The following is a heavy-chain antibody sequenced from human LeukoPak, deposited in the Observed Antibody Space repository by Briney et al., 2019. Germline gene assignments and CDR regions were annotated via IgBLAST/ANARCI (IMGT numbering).Heavy chain of an antibody. Sequence: PSQTLSLTCAVSGGSISSGGYSWSWIRQPPGKGLEWIGYIYHSGSTYYNPSLKSRVTISVDTSKNQFSLKLSSVTAADTAVYYCARVVFGDYLDYWGQGTLVTVSS. CDR2: IYHSGST. V-gene: IGHV4-30-2*01. CDR3: ARVVFGDYLDY. D-gene: IGHD4-17*01. CDR1: GGSISSGGYS. J-gene: IGHJ4*02.